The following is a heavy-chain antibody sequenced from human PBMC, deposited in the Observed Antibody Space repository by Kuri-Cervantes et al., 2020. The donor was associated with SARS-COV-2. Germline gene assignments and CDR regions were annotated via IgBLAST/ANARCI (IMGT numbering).Heavy chain of an antibody. Sequence: ASVKVSCKASGYTFTGYYMHWVRQAPGQGLEWMGWINPNSGGTNYAQKFQCRVTMTRDTSISTAYMELRSLRSDDTAVYYCARDGSSWGEFDPWGQGTLVTVSS. D-gene: IGHD6-13*01. J-gene: IGHJ5*02. CDR3: ARDGSSWGEFDP. CDR1: GYTFTGYY. V-gene: IGHV1-2*02. CDR2: INPNSGGT.